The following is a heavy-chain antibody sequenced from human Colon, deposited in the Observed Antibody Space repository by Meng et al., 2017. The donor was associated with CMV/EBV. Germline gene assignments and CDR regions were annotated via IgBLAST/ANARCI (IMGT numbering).Heavy chain of an antibody. CDR3: ARELGYDFWSGFYV. Sequence: GESLKISCAASGFTFGNYVMTWVRQAPGKGLEWVASISASGGTTYYADAVKGRFTISRDTSKDTVYLQMSSLRAEDTALYYCARELGYDFWSGFYVWGQGTLVTVSS. D-gene: IGHD3-3*01. V-gene: IGHV3-23*01. J-gene: IGHJ4*02. CDR2: ISASGGTT. CDR1: GFTFGNYV.